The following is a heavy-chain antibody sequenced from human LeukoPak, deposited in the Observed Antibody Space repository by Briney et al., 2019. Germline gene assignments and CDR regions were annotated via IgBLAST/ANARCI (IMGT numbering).Heavy chain of an antibody. Sequence: GRSLRLSCAASGFTFSSYAMSWVRQAPGKGLEWVSAISGSGGSTYYADSAKGRFTISRDNSKNTLYLQMNSLRAEDTAVYYCAKDWVLRYFDWSLDAFDIWGQGTMVTVSS. CDR1: GFTFSSYA. CDR3: AKDWVLRYFDWSLDAFDI. CDR2: ISGSGGST. D-gene: IGHD3-9*01. J-gene: IGHJ3*02. V-gene: IGHV3-23*01.